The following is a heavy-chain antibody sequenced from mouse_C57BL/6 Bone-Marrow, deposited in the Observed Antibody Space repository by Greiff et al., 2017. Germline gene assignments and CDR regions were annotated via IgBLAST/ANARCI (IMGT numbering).Heavy chain of an antibody. V-gene: IGHV5-6*02. Sequence: EVKLVESGGDLVKPGGSLKLSCAASGFTFSSYGMSWVRQTPDKRLEWVATISSGGSYTYYPDSVKGRFTISRDNAKNTLYLQMSSLKSEDTAMYYCARRDYDWIAYWGQGTLVTVSA. J-gene: IGHJ3*01. CDR3: ARRDYDWIAY. CDR1: GFTFSSYG. D-gene: IGHD2-4*01. CDR2: ISSGGSYT.